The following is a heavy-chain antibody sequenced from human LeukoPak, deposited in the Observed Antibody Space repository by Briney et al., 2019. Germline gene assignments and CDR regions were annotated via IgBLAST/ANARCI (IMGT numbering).Heavy chain of an antibody. CDR2: ISYDGSNK. CDR1: GFTFSSYG. V-gene: IGHV3-30*03. CDR3: ARDRTVGTTPYFDY. J-gene: IGHJ4*02. Sequence: GGSLRLSCAASGFTFSSYGMHWVRQAPGKGLEWVAVISYDGSNKYYADSVKGRFTISRDNSKNTLYLQMNSLRAEDTAVYYCARDRTVGTTPYFDYWGQGTLVTVSS. D-gene: IGHD1-26*01.